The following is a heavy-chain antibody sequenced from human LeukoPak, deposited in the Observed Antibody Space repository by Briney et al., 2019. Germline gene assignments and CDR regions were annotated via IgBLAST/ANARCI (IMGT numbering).Heavy chain of an antibody. CDR3: AREYRGWYFDH. D-gene: IGHD1-1*01. CDR2: ISYDGSDI. J-gene: IGHJ4*02. Sequence: GGSLRLSCAASGFTFSSYAMHWVRQAPGKGLEWVAIISYDGSDIYYADSVKGRFTISRDNSKNTLNLQMNSLRVEDTAVYYCAREYRGWYFDHWGQGALVTVSS. V-gene: IGHV3-30-3*01. CDR1: GFTFSSYA.